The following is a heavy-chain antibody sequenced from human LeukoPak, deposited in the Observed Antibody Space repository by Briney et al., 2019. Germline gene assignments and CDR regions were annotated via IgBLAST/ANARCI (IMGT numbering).Heavy chain of an antibody. CDR1: GFSFGSYW. CDR3: AKDVCNGAGCHFFDY. V-gene: IGHV3-7*05. D-gene: IGHD2-15*01. CDR2: MKHDGIEK. Sequence: GGSLRLSCVASGFSFGSYWMAWVRQAPGKGLEWVANMKHDGIEKYHVDSVKGRFTISRDNTKNSLYLHMSSLRVEDTAVYYCAKDVCNGAGCHFFDYWGQGTVVTVSS. J-gene: IGHJ4*02.